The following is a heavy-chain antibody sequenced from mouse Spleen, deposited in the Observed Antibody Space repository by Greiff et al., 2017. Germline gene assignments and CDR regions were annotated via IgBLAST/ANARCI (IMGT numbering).Heavy chain of an antibody. CDR3: ARSGWDWYFDV. D-gene: IGHD1-1*02. Sequence: VQLQQSGAELAKPGASVKLSCKASGYTFTSYWMHWVKRRPGQGLEWIGYINPSSGYTKYNQKFKDKATLTADKSSSTAYMQLSSLTYEESAVYYCARSGWDWYFDVWGAGTTVTVSS. J-gene: IGHJ1*01. V-gene: IGHV1-7*01. CDR2: INPSSGYT. CDR1: GYTFTSYW.